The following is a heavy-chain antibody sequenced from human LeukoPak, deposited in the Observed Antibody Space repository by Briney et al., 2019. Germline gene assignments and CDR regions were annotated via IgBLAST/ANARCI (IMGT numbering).Heavy chain of an antibody. D-gene: IGHD3-10*01. Sequence: GGSLRLSCAASGFTFSSYAMSWVRQAPGKGLEWVSAISGSGGSTYYADSVKGRFTISRDNSKNTLYLQMNSLRAEDTAVYYCAKDGFRGGYYYYMDVWGKGTTVTVSS. J-gene: IGHJ6*03. CDR1: GFTFSSYA. CDR2: ISGSGGST. CDR3: AKDGFRGGYYYYMDV. V-gene: IGHV3-23*01.